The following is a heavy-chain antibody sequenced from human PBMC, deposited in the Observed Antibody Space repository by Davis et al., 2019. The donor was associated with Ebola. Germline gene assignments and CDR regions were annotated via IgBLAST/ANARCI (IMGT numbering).Heavy chain of an antibody. V-gene: IGHV3-53*01. Sequence: GESLKISCAASGFTLSSNYMSWVRQAPGKGLEWVSVIYSGGSTYYADSVKGRFTISRDNSKNTLYLQMNSLRAEDTAVYYCASTMRLHLGETYDYWGQGTLVTVSS. D-gene: IGHD3-16*01. CDR3: ASTMRLHLGETYDY. CDR2: IYSGGST. CDR1: GFTLSSNY. J-gene: IGHJ4*02.